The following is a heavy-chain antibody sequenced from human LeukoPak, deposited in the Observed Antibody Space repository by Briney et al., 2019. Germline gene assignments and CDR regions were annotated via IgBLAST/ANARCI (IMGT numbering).Heavy chain of an antibody. CDR3: ARDYYGSGSYEYYYYGMDV. CDR1: GYTFTSYA. J-gene: IGHJ6*02. V-gene: IGHV7-4-1*02. CDR2: INTNTGNP. Sequence: GASVKVSCKASGYTFTSYAINWVRQAPGQGLEWMGWINTNTGNPTYAQGFTGRFVFSLDTSVSTAYLQISSLKAEDTAVYYCARDYYGSGSYEYYYYGMDVWGQGTTVTVSS. D-gene: IGHD3-10*01.